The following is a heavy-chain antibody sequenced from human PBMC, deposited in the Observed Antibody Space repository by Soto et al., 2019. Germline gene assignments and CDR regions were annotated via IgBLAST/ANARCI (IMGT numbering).Heavy chain of an antibody. Sequence: PGGSLRLSCAASGFTFSSYSMNWVRQAPGKGLEWVSYISSSSSTIYYADSVKGRFTISRDNAKNSLYLQMNSLRDEDMAVYYCARDGPGYYDFWSGYHQEVDAFDIWGQGTMVTVSS. CDR2: ISSSSSTI. V-gene: IGHV3-48*02. J-gene: IGHJ3*02. D-gene: IGHD3-3*01. CDR3: ARDGPGYYDFWSGYHQEVDAFDI. CDR1: GFTFSSYS.